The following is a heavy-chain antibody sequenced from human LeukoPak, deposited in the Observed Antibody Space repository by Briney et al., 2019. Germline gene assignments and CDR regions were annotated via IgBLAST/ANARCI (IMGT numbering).Heavy chain of an antibody. D-gene: IGHD3-22*01. V-gene: IGHV4-34*01. CDR1: GGSFSGYY. J-gene: IGHJ3*02. Sequence: SETLSLTCAVYGGSFSGYYWSWIRQPPAKGLEWIGEINHSGSTNYNPSLKSRVTISVDTSKNQFSLKLSSVTAADTAVYYCARVPQRYYYDSSGYYFSGAFDIWGQGTMVTVSS. CDR3: ARVPQRYYYDSSGYYFSGAFDI. CDR2: INHSGST.